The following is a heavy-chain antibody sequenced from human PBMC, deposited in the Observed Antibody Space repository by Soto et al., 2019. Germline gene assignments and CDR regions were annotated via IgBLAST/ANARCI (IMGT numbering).Heavy chain of an antibody. CDR2: IIPIVGSA. J-gene: IGHJ6*02. CDR3: ARSQGSSTSLEIYYYYYYGMDV. Sequence: QVQLVQSGAEVKKPGSSVKVSCKASGGTFSSYAISWVRQAPGQGLEWMGGIIPIVGSANYAQKFQGRVTITADESTSTAYMELSSQRSEDTAVYYCARSQGSSTSLEIYYYYYYGMDVWGQGTTVTVSS. D-gene: IGHD2-2*01. CDR1: GGTFSSYA. V-gene: IGHV1-69*01.